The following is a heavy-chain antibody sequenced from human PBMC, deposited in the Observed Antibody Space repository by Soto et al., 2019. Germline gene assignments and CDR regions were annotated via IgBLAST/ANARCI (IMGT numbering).Heavy chain of an antibody. V-gene: IGHV1-46*01. D-gene: IGHD2-2*01. J-gene: IGHJ4*02. CDR1: GYTFTSYY. CDR3: ARSRRVPYYYDN. CDR2: INPSGGST. Sequence: ASVKVSCKASGYTFTSYYMHWVRQAPGQGLEWMGIINPSGGSTSYAEKFQGRVTMTRDTSTSTVFMELTSLSSEDTALYYCARSRRVPYYYDNWGQGTLVTVSS.